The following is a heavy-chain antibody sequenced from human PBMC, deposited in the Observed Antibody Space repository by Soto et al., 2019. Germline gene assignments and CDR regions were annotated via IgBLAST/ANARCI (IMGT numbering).Heavy chain of an antibody. J-gene: IGHJ5*02. CDR2: INAANGDT. Sequence: ASVRVSCKXSGYTFTSYGIHWVRQAPGQRLEWMGWINAANGDTKYSPKFQGRVTITRDTSASTAYMELSSLRSEDTAVYYCVRRHVSATGIDWFDPWGQGTLVTSPQ. V-gene: IGHV1-3*01. CDR3: VRRHVSATGIDWFDP. CDR1: GYTFTSYG. D-gene: IGHD6-13*01.